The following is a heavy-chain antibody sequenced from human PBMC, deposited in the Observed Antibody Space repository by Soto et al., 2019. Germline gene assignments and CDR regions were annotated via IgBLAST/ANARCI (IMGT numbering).Heavy chain of an antibody. CDR1: GFSFSGYS. Sequence: PGGSLRLSCAASGFSFSGYSMNWVRQAPGKGLEWVAHISGSSSTIYYADSLKGRFTISRDHAKNSLYLQMNSLRAEDTAVYYCARSVLSGYSYGIMDYWGQGTLVTVSS. CDR3: ARSVLSGYSYGIMDY. CDR2: ISGSSSTI. V-gene: IGHV3-48*01. J-gene: IGHJ4*02. D-gene: IGHD5-18*01.